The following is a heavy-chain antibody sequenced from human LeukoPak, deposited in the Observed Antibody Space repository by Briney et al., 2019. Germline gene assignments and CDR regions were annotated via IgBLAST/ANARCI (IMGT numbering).Heavy chain of an antibody. V-gene: IGHV3-48*02. D-gene: IGHD4-11*01. Sequence: PGGSLRLSCAPSGFTFCSYSLNWVCQAPGKGLEWVSYISSSSSTIYYADSVKGRFTISRDNAKNSLYLQMNSLRDEDTAVYYCGRDSGNYLFALGYWGQGTLVTVSS. CDR2: ISSSSSTI. J-gene: IGHJ4*02. CDR1: GFTFCSYS. CDR3: GRDSGNYLFALGY.